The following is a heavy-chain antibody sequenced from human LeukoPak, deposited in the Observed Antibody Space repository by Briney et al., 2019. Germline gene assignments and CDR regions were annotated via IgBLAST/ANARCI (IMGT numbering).Heavy chain of an antibody. J-gene: IGHJ3*02. Sequence: PGGSLRLSCAASGLTFSSYSMNWVRQAPGKGLEWVSYISSSSSTIYYADSVKGRFTISRDNAKNSLYLQMNSLRAEDTAVYYCARDYSSGDDAFDIWGQGTMVTVSS. V-gene: IGHV3-48*01. CDR1: GLTFSSYS. D-gene: IGHD3-22*01. CDR3: ARDYSSGDDAFDI. CDR2: ISSSSSTI.